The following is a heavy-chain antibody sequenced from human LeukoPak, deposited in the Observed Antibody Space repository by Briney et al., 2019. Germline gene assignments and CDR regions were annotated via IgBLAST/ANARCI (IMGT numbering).Heavy chain of an antibody. J-gene: IGHJ6*02. Sequence: SETLSLTCAVYGGSFSGYYWSWIRQPPGKGLEWIGEINHSGSTNYNPSLKSRVTISVDTSKNQFSLKLSSVTAADTAVYYCARGRIVVVPAAILDSYYYYYGMDVWGQGTTVTVSS. CDR2: INHSGST. D-gene: IGHD2-2*02. CDR3: ARGRIVVVPAAILDSYYYYYGMDV. CDR1: GGSFSGYY. V-gene: IGHV4-34*01.